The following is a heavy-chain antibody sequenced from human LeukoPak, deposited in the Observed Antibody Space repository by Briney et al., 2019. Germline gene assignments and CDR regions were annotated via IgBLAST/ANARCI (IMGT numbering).Heavy chain of an antibody. J-gene: IGHJ4*02. CDR1: GGSFSGYY. D-gene: IGHD2-2*01. Sequence: PSETLSLTCAVYGGSFSGYYWSWIRQPPGKGLEWIGEINHSGSTNYNPSLKSRVTISVDTSKNQFSLKLSSVTAADTAVYYCARGVVPAAQIDYWGQGTLVTVSS. CDR3: ARGVVPAAQIDY. V-gene: IGHV4-34*01. CDR2: INHSGST.